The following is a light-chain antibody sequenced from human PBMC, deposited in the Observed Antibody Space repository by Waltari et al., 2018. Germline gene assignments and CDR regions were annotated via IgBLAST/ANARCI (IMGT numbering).Light chain of an antibody. CDR1: ALPKQY. CDR3: QSGDSSGNVV. J-gene: IGLJ2*01. CDR2: QDS. V-gene: IGLV3-25*03. Sequence: SYELTQPPSVSVSPGQTARITCSGDALPKQYANWYQQKPGQAPVLVIYQDSERPSEIPGRFSCSSSGTTDTFTNSGVQAEDEADYYWQSGDSSGNVVFGGGTKLTVL.